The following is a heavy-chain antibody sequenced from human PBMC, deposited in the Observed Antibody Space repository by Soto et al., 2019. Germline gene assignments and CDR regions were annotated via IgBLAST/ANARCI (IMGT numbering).Heavy chain of an antibody. CDR2: IYSETTGGST. V-gene: IGHV3-53*01. CDR1: GVNVRNNF. CDR3: TSGNTTTGRVY. Sequence: HPGGSLRLSCDASGVNVRNNFMTWVRQAPGKGLEWVSAIYSETTGGSTYYADSVRGRFTISRDNSKNALFLQMNSLRVEDTAVYYCTSGNTTTGRVYWGQGTLVTVSS. J-gene: IGHJ4*02. D-gene: IGHD1-1*01.